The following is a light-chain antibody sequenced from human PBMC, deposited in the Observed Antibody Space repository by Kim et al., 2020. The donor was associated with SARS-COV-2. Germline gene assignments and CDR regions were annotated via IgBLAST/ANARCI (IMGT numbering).Light chain of an antibody. V-gene: IGKV3-20*01. CDR1: QSITSNY. CDR2: DIF. J-gene: IGKJ4*01. CDR3: QQHHDAPLT. Sequence: EIVLTQSPGTLSLSPGEGVTLSCRASQSITSNYLAWYQQKPGQAPRLLIYDIFNRATGIPDRFSGSGSGTDFTLTISRLEPEDFAVYYCQQHHDAPLTFGGGTKVDIK.